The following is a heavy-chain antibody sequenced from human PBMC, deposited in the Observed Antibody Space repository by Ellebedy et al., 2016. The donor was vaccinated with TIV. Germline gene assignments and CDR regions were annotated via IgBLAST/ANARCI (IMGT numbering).Heavy chain of an antibody. CDR2: ISYDGSNK. Sequence: GGSLRLSXAASGFTFSSYAMHWVRQAPGKGLEWVAVISYDGSNKYYADSVKGRFTISRDNSKNTLYLQMNSLRAEDTAVYYCARDVGYCSITSCRGWFDPWGQGTLVTVSS. CDR3: ARDVGYCSITSCRGWFDP. J-gene: IGHJ5*02. D-gene: IGHD2-2*01. V-gene: IGHV3-30-3*01. CDR1: GFTFSSYA.